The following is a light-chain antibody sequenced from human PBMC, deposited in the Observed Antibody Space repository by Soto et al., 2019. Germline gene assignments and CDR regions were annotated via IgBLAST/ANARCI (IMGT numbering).Light chain of an antibody. V-gene: IGKV3-20*01. J-gene: IGKJ1*01. CDR1: QSVSRSY. Sequence: EIVFTQSPGTLSLSPGERATLSCRASQSVSRSYLAWYQQKPGQAPRLLIFGASSRATGIPDRFSGSGSGTDFTLTISRLEPEDFAVYFCQQYGSSRWTFGQGTKVEI. CDR2: GAS. CDR3: QQYGSSRWT.